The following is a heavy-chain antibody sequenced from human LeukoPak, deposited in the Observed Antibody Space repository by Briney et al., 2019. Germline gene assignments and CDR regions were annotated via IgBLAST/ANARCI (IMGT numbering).Heavy chain of an antibody. J-gene: IGHJ2*01. CDR1: GYTFTAYY. CDR3: AIQPWGSGNNWYFDL. CDR2: ISPNSGGT. D-gene: IGHD7-27*01. Sequence: ASVKVSCKSSGYTFTAYYIHWVRQAPGQGLEWRGWISPNSGGTDYAQKFQGRVTMTRDTSISTAYVELSSLTSDDTAVYYCAIQPWGSGNNWYFDLWGRGTLVTVSS. V-gene: IGHV1-2*02.